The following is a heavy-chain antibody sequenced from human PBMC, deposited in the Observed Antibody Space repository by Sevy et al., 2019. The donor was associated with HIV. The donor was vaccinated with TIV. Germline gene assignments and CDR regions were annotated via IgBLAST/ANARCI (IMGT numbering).Heavy chain of an antibody. CDR2: ISYDGSNK. D-gene: IGHD3-10*01. J-gene: IGHJ6*02. V-gene: IGHV3-30*04. CDR1: GFTFSSYA. Sequence: GGSLRLSCAASGFTFSSYAMHWVRQAPGKGLEWVAVISYDGSNKYYADSVKGRFTISGDNSKNTLYLQMNSLRAEDTAVYYCARDKALMDYYGSGSNDNYYYYGMAVWGQGTTVTVSS. CDR3: ARDKALMDYYGSGSNDNYYYYGMAV.